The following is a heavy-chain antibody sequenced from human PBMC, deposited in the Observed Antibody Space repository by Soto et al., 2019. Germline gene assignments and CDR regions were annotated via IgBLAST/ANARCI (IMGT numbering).Heavy chain of an antibody. J-gene: IGHJ6*02. D-gene: IGHD1-26*01. CDR1: GSTFTSHY. V-gene: IGHV1-46*01. CDR3: AREDIVGATNYYYGMDV. Sequence: ASLNVSIESAGSTFTSHYMHWVRRAPGPGLEWMGIIHPSGGSTIYAQKFQGRVTMTRDTSTSTVYMELSSLRSEDTAVYYCAREDIVGATNYYYGMDVWGQGTTVTVSS. CDR2: IHPSGGST.